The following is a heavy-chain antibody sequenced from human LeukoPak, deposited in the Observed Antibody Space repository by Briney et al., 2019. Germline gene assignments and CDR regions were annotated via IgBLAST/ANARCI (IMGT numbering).Heavy chain of an antibody. CDR3: ARVGAIVVANWDYFDY. Sequence: GGSLRLSCAASGFTFSSYWMSWVRQAPGKGLEWVAVISYDGSNKYYADSVKGRFTISRDNSKNTLYLQMNSLRAEDTAVYYCARVGAIVVANWDYFDYWGQGTLVTVSS. CDR2: ISYDGSNK. J-gene: IGHJ4*02. CDR1: GFTFSSYW. D-gene: IGHD2-2*01. V-gene: IGHV3-30-3*01.